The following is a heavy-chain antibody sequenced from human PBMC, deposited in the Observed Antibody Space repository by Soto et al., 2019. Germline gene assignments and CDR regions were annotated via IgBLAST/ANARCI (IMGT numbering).Heavy chain of an antibody. CDR1: GYTFTSYY. V-gene: IGHV1-46*01. D-gene: IGHD2-15*01. J-gene: IGHJ6*02. CDR3: ARSIVVVVAAREWGYGMDV. CDR2: INPSGGST. Sequence: GASVKVSCKASGYTFTSYYMHWVRQAPGQGLEWMGIINPSGGSTSYAQKFQGRVTMTRDTSTSTVYMELSSLRSEDTAVYYCARSIVVVVAAREWGYGMDVWGQGTTVTVSS.